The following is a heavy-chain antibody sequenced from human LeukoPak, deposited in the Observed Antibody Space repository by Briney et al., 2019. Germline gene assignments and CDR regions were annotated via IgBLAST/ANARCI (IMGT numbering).Heavy chain of an antibody. V-gene: IGHV3-64*02. CDR1: GLTFSSHA. Sequence: GVSLRLSCTASGLTFSSHAMHWARHAPGKGLEYVSAIVSNGGNTYYADSVRGRFTISRDNSKDTVYLQMGSVRPEDTAVYYCARGGYYAASDIWGQGALVTVSS. CDR3: ARGGYYAASDI. D-gene: IGHD3-3*01. J-gene: IGHJ4*02. CDR2: IVSNGGNT.